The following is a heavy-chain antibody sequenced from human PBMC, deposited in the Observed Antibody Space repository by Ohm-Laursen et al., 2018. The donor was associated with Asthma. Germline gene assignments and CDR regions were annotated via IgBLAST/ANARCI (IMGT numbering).Heavy chain of an antibody. Sequence: SLRLSCAASGFTFSSYSMNWVRQAPGKGLEWVSSISSSSSYIYYADSVKGRFTISRDNAKNSLYLQMNSLRAEDTAVYYCARDKIANYGMDVWGQGTTVTVSS. V-gene: IGHV3-21*01. CDR1: GFTFSSYS. J-gene: IGHJ6*02. CDR2: ISSSSSYI. CDR3: ARDKIANYGMDV. D-gene: IGHD2-21*01.